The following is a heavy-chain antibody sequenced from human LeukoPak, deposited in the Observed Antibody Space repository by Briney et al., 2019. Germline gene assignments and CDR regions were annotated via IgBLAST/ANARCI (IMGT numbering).Heavy chain of an antibody. D-gene: IGHD7-27*01. Sequence: GGSLRPSRAASGFTFSSYWMSWVRQAPGKGLEWVANIKQDGSEKYCVESVKGRFTISRDNAKNSLFLQMKSLRAEDTAVYYCARINWGLKAFDIWGQGTMVTVSS. CDR2: IKQDGSEK. V-gene: IGHV3-7*04. CDR1: GFTFSSYW. J-gene: IGHJ3*02. CDR3: ARINWGLKAFDI.